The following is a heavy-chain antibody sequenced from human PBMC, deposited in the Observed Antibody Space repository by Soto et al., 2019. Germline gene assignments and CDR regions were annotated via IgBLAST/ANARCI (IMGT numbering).Heavy chain of an antibody. CDR3: ARDMYSSDYFVKWFEP. CDR2: IYPGDSDT. CDR1: GYSFTSYW. Sequence: PGESLKISCKGSGYSFTSYWIGWVRQMPGKGLEWMGIIYPGDSDTRYSPSFQGQVTVSRDNSNHSLDLQLNSLRGEDTAMYYCARDMYSSDYFVKWFEPWGQGTLVTVSS. D-gene: IGHD6-19*01. V-gene: IGHV5-51*01. J-gene: IGHJ5*02.